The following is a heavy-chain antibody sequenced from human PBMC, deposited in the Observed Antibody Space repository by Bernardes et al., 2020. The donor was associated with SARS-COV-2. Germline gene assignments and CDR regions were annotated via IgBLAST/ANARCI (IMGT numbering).Heavy chain of an antibody. D-gene: IGHD1-26*01. Sequence: SGPTLVKPTQTLTLTCTFSGYSISSGYYWGWIRQSPERGLEWIGSIFHTGNSYYRPSLKRRATILVDTSKNQFSLLLRSVTAADTAIYYCAREPGWEVIPSNYFDYWGQGILVTVSS. V-gene: IGHV4-38-2*02. CDR3: AREPGWEVIPSNYFDY. J-gene: IGHJ4*02. CDR2: IFHTGNS. CDR1: GYSISSGYY.